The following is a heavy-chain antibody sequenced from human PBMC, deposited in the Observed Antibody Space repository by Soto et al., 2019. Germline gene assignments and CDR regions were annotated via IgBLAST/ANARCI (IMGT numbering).Heavy chain of an antibody. CDR3: AILGGERGYCSGGSCPFDY. CDR1: GYTFTGYY. D-gene: IGHD2-15*01. J-gene: IGHJ4*02. Sequence: QVQLVQSGAEVKKPGASVKVSCKASGYTFTGYYMHWVRQAPGQGLEWMGWINPNSGGTNDAQKFQGWVTMTRDTSISTAYMELSRLRSDDTAVYYCAILGGERGYCSGGSCPFDYWGQGTLVTVSS. V-gene: IGHV1-2*04. CDR2: INPNSGGT.